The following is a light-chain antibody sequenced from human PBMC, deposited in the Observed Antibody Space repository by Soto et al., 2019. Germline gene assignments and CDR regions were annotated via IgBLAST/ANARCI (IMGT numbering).Light chain of an antibody. V-gene: IGLV2-14*01. CDR3: CSYTTSSTRV. CDR2: EVT. J-gene: IGLJ1*01. CDR1: SSDVGGYNY. Sequence: QSALTQPASVSGSPGQSITISCTGTSSDVGGYNYVSWYQQHPGKAPKLMIYEVTKRPSGVSNRFSGSKSGNTASLTISGLQAEDEADYYCCSYTTSSTRVFGTGTKVTVL.